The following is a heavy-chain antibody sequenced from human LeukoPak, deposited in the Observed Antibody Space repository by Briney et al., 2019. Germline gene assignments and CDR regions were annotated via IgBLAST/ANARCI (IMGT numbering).Heavy chain of an antibody. J-gene: IGHJ4*02. CDR3: ARTFDY. CDR1: GFTFSDYY. Sequence: GGSLRLSCAASGFTFSDYYMTWIRQAPGKRLEWVSYISGISSNIQYADSVKGRFTISRDNAKNALYLQMSSLRAEDTAVYYCARTFDYWGQGTLVTVSS. V-gene: IGHV3-11*04. CDR2: ISGISSNI.